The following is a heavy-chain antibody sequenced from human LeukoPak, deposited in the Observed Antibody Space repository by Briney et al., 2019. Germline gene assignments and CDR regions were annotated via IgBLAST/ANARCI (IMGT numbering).Heavy chain of an antibody. V-gene: IGHV4-34*01. CDR2: INHSGST. J-gene: IGHJ4*02. D-gene: IGHD5-18*01. CDR1: GGSISSYY. Sequence: SETLSLTCTVSGGSISSYYWSWIRQPAGKGLEWIGEINHSGSTNYNPSLKSRVTISVDTSKNQFSLKLSSVTAADTAVYYCARVEASGSYGYYFDYWGQGTLVTVSS. CDR3: ARVEASGSYGYYFDY.